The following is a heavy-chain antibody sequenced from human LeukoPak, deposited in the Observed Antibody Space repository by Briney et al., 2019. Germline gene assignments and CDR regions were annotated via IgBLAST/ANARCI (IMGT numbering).Heavy chain of an antibody. D-gene: IGHD3-3*01. J-gene: IGHJ4*02. Sequence: GGSMRLSCAASGFDFSSNWMHWVRHAPGQGLVWVSRIKGDGISTNYADSVKGRFTISRDIAKNTLYLQMNSLRAEDTGVYYCAKDHYWSIDYWGRGTLVTISS. CDR3: AKDHYWSIDY. CDR1: GFDFSSNW. V-gene: IGHV3-74*01. CDR2: IKGDGIST.